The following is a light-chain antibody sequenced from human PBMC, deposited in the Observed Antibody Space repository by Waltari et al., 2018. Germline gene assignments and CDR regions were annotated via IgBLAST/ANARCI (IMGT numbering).Light chain of an antibody. CDR1: SRDVWSFNL. CDR2: QVS. V-gene: IGLV2-23*02. Sequence: QSPLPQPSSVSGSPGQSITTSCTGTSRDVWSFNLVSWYQQHPNKAPKLMIYQVSKPPSWLSNRFSGSKSGNTASLTISGLQAEDEAEYYCCSYGGSSTFVIFGGGTKLTVL. J-gene: IGLJ2*01. CDR3: CSYGGSSTFVI.